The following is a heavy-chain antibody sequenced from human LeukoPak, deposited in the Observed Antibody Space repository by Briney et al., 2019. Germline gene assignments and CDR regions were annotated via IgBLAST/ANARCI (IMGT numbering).Heavy chain of an antibody. CDR2: IYHSGST. CDR1: GGSISSSNW. J-gene: IGHJ5*02. D-gene: IGHD2-2*01. V-gene: IGHV4-4*02. CDR3: ASYLVGGWFDP. Sequence: SETLSLTCAVSGGSISSSNWWSWVRQPPGKGLEWIGEIYHSGSTNYNPSLKSRVTISVDTSKNQFSLKLSSVTAADTAVYYCASYLVGGWFDPWGQGTLVTVSS.